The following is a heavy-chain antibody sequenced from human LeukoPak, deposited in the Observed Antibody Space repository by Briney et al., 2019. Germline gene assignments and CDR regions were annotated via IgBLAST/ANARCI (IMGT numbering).Heavy chain of an antibody. CDR1: GFSVSNNY. D-gene: IGHD6-25*01. Sequence: GGSLRLSCAASGFSVSNNYMSWVRQAPGKGLEWVSFICGDDITKYSDSVRGRFTISRDTSKNILYLQMTSLRAEDTAVYCCSRDSATFRFGNWGQGTLVTVSS. J-gene: IGHJ4*02. V-gene: IGHV3-53*01. CDR2: ICGDDIT. CDR3: SRDSATFRFGN.